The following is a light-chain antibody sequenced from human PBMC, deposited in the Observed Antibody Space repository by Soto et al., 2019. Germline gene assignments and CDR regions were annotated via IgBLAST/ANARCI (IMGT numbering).Light chain of an antibody. CDR2: EVT. Sequence: QSVLTQPASLSGSPGQSITISCTGTSSDVGSYNYVSWYQQHPGKAPKLMIYEVTNRPSGVSNRFSGSKSGNTASLTISGLQAEDEADYYCSSYTSTITLVVFGGGTQLTVL. CDR3: SSYTSTITLVV. CDR1: SSDVGSYNY. J-gene: IGLJ2*01. V-gene: IGLV2-14*01.